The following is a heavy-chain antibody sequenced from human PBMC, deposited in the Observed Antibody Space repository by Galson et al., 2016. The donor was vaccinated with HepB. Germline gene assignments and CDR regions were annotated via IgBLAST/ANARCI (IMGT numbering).Heavy chain of an antibody. CDR3: ATAGAAVAGKFFDL. J-gene: IGHJ2*01. D-gene: IGHD6-19*01. V-gene: IGHV1-24*01. Sequence: SVKVSCKVSGYTLTELSIHRVRQAPGKGLEWMGRFDPEHGETIYAQKFQGRVTVTEDTSTDTVYMQLSSLRSEDTAVYYCATAGAAVAGKFFDLWGRGTLVTVSS. CDR1: GYTLTELS. CDR2: FDPEHGET.